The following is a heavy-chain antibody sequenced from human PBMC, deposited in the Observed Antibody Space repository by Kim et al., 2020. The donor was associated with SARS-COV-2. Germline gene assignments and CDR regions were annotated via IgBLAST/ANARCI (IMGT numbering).Heavy chain of an antibody. J-gene: IGHJ6*02. D-gene: IGHD6-19*01. CDR3: AKDTGSSGWYGDYYYYYGMDV. CDR1: GFTFSSYG. Sequence: GGSLRLSCAASGFTFSSYGMHWVRQAPGKGLEWVAVISYDGSNKYYADSVKGRFTISRDNSKNKLYLQMNSLRAEDTAVYYCAKDTGSSGWYGDYYYYYGMDVWSQGATVTVSS. CDR2: ISYDGSNK. V-gene: IGHV3-30*18.